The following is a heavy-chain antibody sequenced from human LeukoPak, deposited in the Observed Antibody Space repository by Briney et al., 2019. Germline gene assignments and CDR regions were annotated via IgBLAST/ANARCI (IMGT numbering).Heavy chain of an antibody. Sequence: PGGSLRLSCAASGFTFSSYAMIWVRQAPGKGLEWVSAISSHGTQYADSAQGRFTISRDNSKNTLYLQMNSLRADDTAVYYCAARFLDSEGFDIWGQGTMVTVSS. V-gene: IGHV3-23*01. CDR2: ISSHGT. CDR3: AARFLDSEGFDI. CDR1: GFTFSSYA. J-gene: IGHJ3*02. D-gene: IGHD3/OR15-3a*01.